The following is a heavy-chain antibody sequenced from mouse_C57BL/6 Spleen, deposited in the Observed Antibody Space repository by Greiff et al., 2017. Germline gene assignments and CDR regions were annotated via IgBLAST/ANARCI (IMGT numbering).Heavy chain of an antibody. CDR3: ARETVATDWYFDV. J-gene: IGHJ1*03. CDR2: IDPSDSET. D-gene: IGHD1-1*01. Sequence: QVQLQQSGAELVRPGSSVKLSCKASGYTFTSYWMHWVKQRPIQGLEWIGNIDPSDSETHYNQKFKDKATLTVDKSSSTAYMQLSSLTSEDSAVYYCARETVATDWYFDVWGTGTTVTVSS. V-gene: IGHV1-52*01. CDR1: GYTFTSYW.